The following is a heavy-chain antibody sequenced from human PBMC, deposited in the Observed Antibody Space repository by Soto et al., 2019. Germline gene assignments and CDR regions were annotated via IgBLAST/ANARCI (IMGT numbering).Heavy chain of an antibody. CDR1: GFPFVNFA. V-gene: IGHV3-21*01. Sequence: GGSLRLSCAASGFPFVNFAMSWVRQAPGKGLEWVSSIDGSSDYTNSADSVKGRFTISRDNAKNSVFLQMNNLRADDTAVYYCARDLRFSSTNYFDFWGRGTLVTVSS. CDR3: ARDLRFSSTNYFDF. CDR2: IDGSSDYT. D-gene: IGHD2-8*01. J-gene: IGHJ4*02.